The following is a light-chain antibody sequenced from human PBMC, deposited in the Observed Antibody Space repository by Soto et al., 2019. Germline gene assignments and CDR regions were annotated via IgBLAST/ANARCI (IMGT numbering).Light chain of an antibody. Sequence: QSALTQPASVSGSPGQSITISCTGTSSDVGGYNYVSWYQQHPGKAPKLMIYEVSNRPSGVSNRFSGSKSGNTASLTISGLQAEDEADYYCSSYTSSSTLEDWVFGGGTTLTVL. CDR1: SSDVGGYNY. CDR3: SSYTSSSTLEDWV. CDR2: EVS. V-gene: IGLV2-14*01. J-gene: IGLJ3*02.